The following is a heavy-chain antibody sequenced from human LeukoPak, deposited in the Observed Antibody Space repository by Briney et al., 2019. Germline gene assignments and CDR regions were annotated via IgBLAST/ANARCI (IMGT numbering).Heavy chain of an antibody. CDR3: ARDYQLLLLWDCFDP. D-gene: IGHD2-2*01. V-gene: IGHV1-18*01. CDR2: VSADNGET. Sequence: AASVKVSCKASGYSFNTYGISWVRQAPGQGLEWMGWVSADNGETNYAQKFQGRVTMTTDTSTGTAYMELRSLRSDDTAVYYCARDYQLLLLWDCFDPWGQGTLVSVSS. J-gene: IGHJ5*02. CDR1: GYSFNTYG.